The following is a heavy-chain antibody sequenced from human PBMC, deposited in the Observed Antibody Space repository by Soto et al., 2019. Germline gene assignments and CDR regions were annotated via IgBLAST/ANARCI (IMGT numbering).Heavy chain of an antibody. Sequence: SVNVSWKAAGGAFSIYAISWVRQAPGQGLEWMGGIIPIFGTANYAQKFQGRVTITADESTSTAYMELSSLRSEDTAVYYCARDSSSATNAFDIWGQGTMVTVSS. CDR2: IIPIFGTA. J-gene: IGHJ3*02. V-gene: IGHV1-69*13. CDR1: GGAFSIYA. D-gene: IGHD6-13*01. CDR3: ARDSSSATNAFDI.